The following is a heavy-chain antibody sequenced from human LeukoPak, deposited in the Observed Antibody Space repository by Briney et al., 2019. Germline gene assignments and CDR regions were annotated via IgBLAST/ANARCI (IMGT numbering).Heavy chain of an antibody. Sequence: SETLSLTCAVYGGSFSGYYWSWIRQPPGKGLEWIGEINHSGSTNYNPSLKSRVTISVDTSKNQFSLKLSSVTAADTAVYYCARDSYDDAFDIWGRGTMVTVSS. CDR2: INHSGST. CDR3: ARDSYDDAFDI. CDR1: GGSFSGYY. V-gene: IGHV4-34*01. D-gene: IGHD3-3*01. J-gene: IGHJ3*02.